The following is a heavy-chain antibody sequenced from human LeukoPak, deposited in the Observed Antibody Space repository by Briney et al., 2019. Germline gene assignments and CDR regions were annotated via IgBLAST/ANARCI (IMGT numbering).Heavy chain of an antibody. CDR1: GFIFSNYW. Sequence: GGSLRLSCAASGFIFSNYWMHWVRQAPGKGLVWVSQIHSDGSITGYADSVKDRFTISRDNAKNTLYQQMNSLRAEDTAVFYCARGGVVAATDYWGQGTLVTVSS. J-gene: IGHJ4*02. CDR2: IHSDGSIT. V-gene: IGHV3-74*01. CDR3: ARGGVVAATDY. D-gene: IGHD5-12*01.